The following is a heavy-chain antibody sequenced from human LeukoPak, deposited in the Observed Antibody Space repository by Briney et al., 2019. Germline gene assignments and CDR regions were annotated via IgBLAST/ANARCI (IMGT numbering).Heavy chain of an antibody. D-gene: IGHD6-13*01. J-gene: IGHJ6*02. CDR2: IYTSGST. Sequence: SETLSLTCTVSGGSISSYYWSWIRQPAGKGLEWIGRIYTSGSTNYNPSLKSRVTMSVDTSKNQSSLKLSSVTAADTAVYYCARGAGAAAGTGWYYYGMDVWGQGTTVTVSS. V-gene: IGHV4-4*07. CDR1: GGSISSYY. CDR3: ARGAGAAAGTGWYYYGMDV.